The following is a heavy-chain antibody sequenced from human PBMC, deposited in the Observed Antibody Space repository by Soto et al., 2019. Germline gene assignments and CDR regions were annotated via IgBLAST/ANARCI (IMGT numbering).Heavy chain of an antibody. CDR1: GFIFSRFW. CDR2: IKQDGSET. J-gene: IGHJ4*02. CDR3: AREREIAVGATTFDY. D-gene: IGHD1-26*01. Sequence: EVQLVESGGGLVQPGGSLRLSCTASGFIFSRFWMSWVRQTPGKGLEWVGNIKQDGSETHYVTSVRGRFTISRDNARNSLYLLMHSLRAEDTAVYYCAREREIAVGATTFDYWGQGALVTVSS. V-gene: IGHV3-7*01.